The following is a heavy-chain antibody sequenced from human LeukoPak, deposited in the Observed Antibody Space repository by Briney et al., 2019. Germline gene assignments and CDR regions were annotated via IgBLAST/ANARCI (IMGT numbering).Heavy chain of an antibody. CDR1: GGSISSGSYY. Sequence: PSETLSLTCTVSGGSISSGSYYWSWIRQPAGKGLEWIGRIYTSGSTNYNPSLKSRVTMSVDTSKNQFSLKLSSVTAADTAIYYCARDPFRSSFDSWGQGTLVTVSS. CDR2: IYTSGST. J-gene: IGHJ4*02. CDR3: ARDPFRSSFDS. V-gene: IGHV4-61*02. D-gene: IGHD1-26*01.